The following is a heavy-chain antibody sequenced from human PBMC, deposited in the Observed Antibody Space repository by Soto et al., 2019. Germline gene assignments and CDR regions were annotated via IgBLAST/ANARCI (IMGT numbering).Heavy chain of an antibody. CDR3: ARDQASTWYYYYGMDV. Sequence: QVQLQESGPGLVKPSETLSLTCTVSGGSVSSGSYYWSWIRQPPGKGLEWIGYIYYSGSTNYNPPLRSRVTISVDTSKNQFSLKLSSVTAADTAVYYCARDQASTWYYYYGMDVWGQGTTVTVSS. CDR2: IYYSGST. CDR1: GGSVSSGSYY. V-gene: IGHV4-61*01. J-gene: IGHJ6*02.